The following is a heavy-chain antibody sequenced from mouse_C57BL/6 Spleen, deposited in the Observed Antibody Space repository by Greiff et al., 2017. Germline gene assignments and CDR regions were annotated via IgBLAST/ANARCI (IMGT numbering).Heavy chain of an antibody. CDR1: GYTFTDYY. V-gene: IGHV1-26*01. Sequence: EVQLQQSGPELVKPGASVKISCKASGYTFTDYYMNWVKQSHGKSLEWIGDINPNNGGTSYNQKFKGKATLTVDKSSSTAYMELRSLTSEDSAVYYCARRDGNYYYYYAMDYWGQGTSVTVSS. CDR2: INPNNGGT. D-gene: IGHD2-1*01. CDR3: ARRDGNYYYYYAMDY. J-gene: IGHJ4*01.